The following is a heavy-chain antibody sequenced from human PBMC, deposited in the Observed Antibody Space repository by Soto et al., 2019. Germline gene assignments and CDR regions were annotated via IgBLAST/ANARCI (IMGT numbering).Heavy chain of an antibody. CDR3: ARGSIIRGMGV. Sequence: GGSLRLSCAASGFTFSDYYMSWIRQAPGKGLEWISYISGGNDYIDYADSLKGRFTISRDNAKNSLFLQMNSLRAGDTAVYFCARGSIIRGMGVWGQGTTVTVSS. D-gene: IGHD3-10*01. J-gene: IGHJ6*02. V-gene: IGHV3-11*06. CDR2: ISGGNDYI. CDR1: GFTFSDYY.